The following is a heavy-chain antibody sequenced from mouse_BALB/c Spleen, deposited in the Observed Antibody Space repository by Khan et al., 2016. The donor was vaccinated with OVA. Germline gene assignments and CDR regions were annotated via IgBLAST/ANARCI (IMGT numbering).Heavy chain of an antibody. J-gene: IGHJ3*01. V-gene: IGHV1S137*01. Sequence: VQLVESGPEVVRPGVSVKISCKGSGYTFTDYAMHWVKQSHAKSLEWIGVISTYNGNTTYNQKFKVKATLTVDKSSSTAYMELARLTAEDSAIYYCARDWAAWFAYWGQGTLVTVSA. CDR3: ARDWAAWFAY. CDR2: ISTYNGNT. D-gene: IGHD4-1*01. CDR1: GYTFTDYA.